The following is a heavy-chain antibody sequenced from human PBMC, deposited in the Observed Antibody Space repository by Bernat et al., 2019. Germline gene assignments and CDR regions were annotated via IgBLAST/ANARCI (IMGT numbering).Heavy chain of an antibody. CDR1: GFTFSSYA. D-gene: IGHD3-16*02. Sequence: EVQLVESGGGLVQPGGSLRLSCAASGFTFSSYAMHWVRQAPGKGLEYVSAISSNGGSTYYENSVKGRFTISRDNSKNTLYLQMGSLRAEDMAVYYWARGVWGSYRFETRGAFDIWGQGTMVTVSS. CDR2: ISSNGGST. J-gene: IGHJ3*02. V-gene: IGHV3-64*01. CDR3: ARGVWGSYRFETRGAFDI.